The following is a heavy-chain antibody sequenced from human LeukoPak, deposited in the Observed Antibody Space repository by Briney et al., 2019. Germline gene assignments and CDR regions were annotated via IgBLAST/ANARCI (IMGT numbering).Heavy chain of an antibody. J-gene: IGHJ5*02. Sequence: SSVKVSSTASRYTFTSYRISCVRQAPGQGLECMGWITASNGKTTSAPKLQSRVTMTTDTSTRTTNTELRSLRSHDTAVYDCARPGLTVVELDSFVPWGEGTLVTVSS. V-gene: IGHV1-18*01. CDR1: RYTFTSYR. D-gene: IGHD4-23*01. CDR2: ITASNGKT. CDR3: ARPGLTVVELDSFVP.